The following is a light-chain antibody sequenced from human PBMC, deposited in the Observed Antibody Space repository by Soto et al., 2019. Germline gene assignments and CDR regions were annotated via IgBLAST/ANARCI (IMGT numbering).Light chain of an antibody. V-gene: IGLV2-11*01. CDR3: SSYAGSYTLV. CDR2: DVS. J-gene: IGLJ2*01. CDR1: SNDVGGYNF. Sequence: QSALTQPRSVSGSPGQSVTISCTGTSNDVGGYNFVSWYQQHPGKVPKLFIYDVSRRPSGVPDRFSGSKSGNTASLTISGLQAYDEDDYYCSSYAGSYTLVLGGGTKVTVL.